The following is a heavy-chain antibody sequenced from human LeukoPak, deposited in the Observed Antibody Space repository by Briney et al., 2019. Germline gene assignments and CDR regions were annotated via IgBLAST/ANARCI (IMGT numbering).Heavy chain of an antibody. CDR1: GGSFSGYY. Sequence: SETLSLTCAVYGGSFSGYYWSWIRQPPGKGLEWIGEINHSGSTNYNPSLKSRVTISVDTSKNQFSLKLSSVTAADTAVYYCARGSSLYCSSTSCPYYYYMDVWGKGTTVTVSS. J-gene: IGHJ6*03. CDR3: ARGSSLYCSSTSCPYYYYMDV. CDR2: INHSGST. D-gene: IGHD2-2*01. V-gene: IGHV4-34*01.